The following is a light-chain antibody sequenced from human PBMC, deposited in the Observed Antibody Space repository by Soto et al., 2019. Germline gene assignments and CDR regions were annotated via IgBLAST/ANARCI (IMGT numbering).Light chain of an antibody. Sequence: EIVMKQSPATLSVSPGERATLSCRASQSVSNNLAWYQQKPGQAPRLLIYHAATRATGIPARFSGSGSGTEFTLNISSLQSEDFAVYYCQQYNKWPLTFGGGTKVEIK. V-gene: IGKV3-15*01. CDR2: HAA. J-gene: IGKJ4*01. CDR3: QQYNKWPLT. CDR1: QSVSNN.